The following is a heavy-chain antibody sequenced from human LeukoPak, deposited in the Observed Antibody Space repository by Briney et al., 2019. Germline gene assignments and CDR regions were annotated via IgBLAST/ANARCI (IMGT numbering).Heavy chain of an antibody. J-gene: IGHJ6*02. Sequence: GGSLRLSCAASGFTLSDYYMSWIRQAPGRGLEWVSYISSSSSTIYYADSVKGRFTISRDNAKNSLYLQMNSLRAGDTAVYYCARAPTTKTGTKDYYYYGMDVWGQGTTVTVSS. V-gene: IGHV3-11*01. CDR1: GFTLSDYY. CDR3: ARAPTTKTGTKDYYYYGMDV. D-gene: IGHD1-1*01. CDR2: ISSSSSTI.